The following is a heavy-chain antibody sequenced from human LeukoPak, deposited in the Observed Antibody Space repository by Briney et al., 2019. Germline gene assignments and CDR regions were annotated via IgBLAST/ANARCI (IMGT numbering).Heavy chain of an antibody. Sequence: GGSLRLSCAASGFTVSSNYTSWVRQAPGKGLEWVSVIYSGGSTYYADSVKGRFTISRDNSKNTLYLQMNSLRAEDTAVYYCARVGEWLSIFYWGQGTLVTVSS. CDR3: ARVGEWLSIFY. CDR2: IYSGGST. CDR1: GFTVSSNY. V-gene: IGHV3-66*01. D-gene: IGHD5-12*01. J-gene: IGHJ4*02.